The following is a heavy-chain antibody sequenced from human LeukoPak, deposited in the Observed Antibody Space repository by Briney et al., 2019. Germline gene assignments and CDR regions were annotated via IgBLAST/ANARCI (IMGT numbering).Heavy chain of an antibody. V-gene: IGHV3-21*01. CDR3: ARDPPFIIGTTFFDY. CDR2: ISTSSTYI. D-gene: IGHD1-20*01. CDR1: GFTFSSYS. J-gene: IGHJ4*02. Sequence: GGSLRLSCAASGFTFSSYSMNWVRQAPGKGLEWASSISTSSTYIYYADSVKGRFTISRDNAKNSLYLQMNSLRAEDTAVYYCARDPPFIIGTTFFDYWGQGTLVTVSS.